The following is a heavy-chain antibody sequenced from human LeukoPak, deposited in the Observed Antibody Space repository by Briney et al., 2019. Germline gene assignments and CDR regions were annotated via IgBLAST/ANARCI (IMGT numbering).Heavy chain of an antibody. CDR2: FSYDGRNK. V-gene: IGHV3-30*04. D-gene: IGHD4-17*01. CDR1: GFTFSYYA. J-gene: IGHJ4*02. CDR3: ARDTVTTAYYFEN. Sequence: GGSLRLSCADSGFTFSYYAMYWVRQAPGKGLEWVAVFSYDGRNKYYADSVKGRFTISRDISKNTVYLQVSSLRGEDTAVYYCARDTVTTAYYFENWGPGTLVTVSS.